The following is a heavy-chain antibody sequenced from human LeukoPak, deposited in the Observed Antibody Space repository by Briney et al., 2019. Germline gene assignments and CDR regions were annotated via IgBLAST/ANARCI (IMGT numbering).Heavy chain of an antibody. Sequence: GGSLRLSCAASGFTFADYAMHWVRQAPGKGLEWVSGISWNSDSIGYADSVKGRYTISRDNSKNTLYLQMNSLRAEDTAVYYCAKVMAGYSNSYYFDYWGQGTLVTVSS. CDR2: ISWNSDSI. D-gene: IGHD4-11*01. V-gene: IGHV3-9*01. CDR3: AKVMAGYSNSYYFDY. J-gene: IGHJ4*02. CDR1: GFTFADYA.